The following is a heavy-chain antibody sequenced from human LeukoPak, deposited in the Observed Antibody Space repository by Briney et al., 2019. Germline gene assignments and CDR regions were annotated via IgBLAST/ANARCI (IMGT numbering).Heavy chain of an antibody. D-gene: IGHD1-26*01. J-gene: IGHJ1*01. Sequence: PGGSLRLSCVASGFTFSNYGMHWVRQAPGKGLEWVAFIRYDGSNKYYADSVKGRFTISRDNSKNSLYLQMNSLRAEDTAVYYCARDPPVAGAKPEYFQHWGQGTLVTVSS. CDR1: GFTFSNYG. V-gene: IGHV3-30*02. CDR2: IRYDGSNK. CDR3: ARDPPVAGAKPEYFQH.